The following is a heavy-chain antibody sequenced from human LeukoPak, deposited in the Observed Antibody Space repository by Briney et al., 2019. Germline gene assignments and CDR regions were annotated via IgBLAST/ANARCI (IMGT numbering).Heavy chain of an antibody. CDR2: ISPYNGNT. Sequence: GASVKVSCKASGYSFTTYGISWVGQAPGQGLEWMGWISPYNGNTNYEQKLQGRVTMTTDTSTTTAYMELRSLRSDGTAVYYCARDQPRMIVVVDGAFDIWGQGTMVIVSS. D-gene: IGHD3-22*01. CDR3: ARDQPRMIVVVDGAFDI. V-gene: IGHV1-18*01. CDR1: GYSFTTYG. J-gene: IGHJ3*02.